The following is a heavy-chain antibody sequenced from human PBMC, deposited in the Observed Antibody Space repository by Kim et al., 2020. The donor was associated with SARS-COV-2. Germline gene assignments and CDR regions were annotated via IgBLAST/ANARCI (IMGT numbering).Heavy chain of an antibody. Sequence: SETLSLTCAVYVGSFSGYFWTWIRQVPGKWLEWIGETDPSGDTRYNPSLQSRVTILVDKSKNQFSLKLISVISADTAVYYCARQGSGSGTHGALHIWGPGTRATVSS. CDR1: VGSFSGYF. CDR3: ARQGSGSGTHGALHI. J-gene: IGHJ3*02. D-gene: IGHD3-10*01. V-gene: IGHV4-34*01. CDR2: TDPSGDT.